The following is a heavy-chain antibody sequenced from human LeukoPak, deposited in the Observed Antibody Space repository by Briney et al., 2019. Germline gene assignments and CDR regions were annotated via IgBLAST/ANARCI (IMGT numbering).Heavy chain of an antibody. D-gene: IGHD4-17*01. V-gene: IGHV1-2*02. Sequence: GASVKRSRKASGYTFTGYYMHWVRQAPGQGLEWMGWINPNGGGTNYAQKFQGRVTMTRDTSISTAYMELSRLRSDDTAVYYCARDHGDYDDYYYYMDVWGKGTTVTVSS. CDR2: INPNGGGT. CDR3: ARDHGDYDDYYYYMDV. J-gene: IGHJ6*03. CDR1: GYTFTGYY.